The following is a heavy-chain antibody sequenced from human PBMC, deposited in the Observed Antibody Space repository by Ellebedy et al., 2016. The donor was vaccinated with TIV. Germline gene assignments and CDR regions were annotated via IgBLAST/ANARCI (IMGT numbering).Heavy chain of an antibody. CDR2: IYSGGST. D-gene: IGHD2-15*01. J-gene: IGHJ4*02. CDR3: ATINQYCSGGSCYPDGY. Sequence: GESLKISCAASGFTFSSYAMSWVRQAPGKGLEWVSVIYSGGSTYYADSVKGRFTISRDNSKNTLYLQMNSLRAEDTAVYYCATINQYCSGGSCYPDGYWGQGTLVTVSS. V-gene: IGHV3-53*01. CDR1: GFTFSSYA.